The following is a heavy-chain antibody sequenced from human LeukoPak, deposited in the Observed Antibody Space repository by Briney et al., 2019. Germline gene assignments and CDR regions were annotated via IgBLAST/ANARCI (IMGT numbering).Heavy chain of an antibody. CDR1: GSTFSSYE. CDR3: ARGVGATTDNYLDY. Sequence: GGSLRLSCAASGSTFSSYEMNWVRQAPGKGLEWVSYISSSGSTIYYADSVKGRFTISRDNAKNSLYLQMNSLRAEETAVYYCARGVGATTDNYLDYWGQGTLVTVSS. V-gene: IGHV3-48*03. D-gene: IGHD1-26*01. CDR2: ISSSGSTI. J-gene: IGHJ4*02.